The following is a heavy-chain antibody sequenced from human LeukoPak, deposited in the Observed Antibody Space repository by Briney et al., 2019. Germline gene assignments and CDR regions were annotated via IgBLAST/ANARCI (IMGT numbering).Heavy chain of an antibody. D-gene: IGHD1-14*01. J-gene: IGHJ3*01. CDR3: ARSNPNRNALDL. CDR2: IKKDGSEE. CDR1: GFTLNSHL. V-gene: IGHV3-7*01. Sequence: GGSLRLSCAASGFTLNSHLMSWSARVPGGGLDGWANIKKDGSEESYLDSVKGRFTVSRDNAKNSLFLQMNSLRGEDTAVYYCARSNPNRNALDLWGQGTMVTISS.